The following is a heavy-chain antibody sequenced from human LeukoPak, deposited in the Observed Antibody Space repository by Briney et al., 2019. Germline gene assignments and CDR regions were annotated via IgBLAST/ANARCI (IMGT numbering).Heavy chain of an antibody. CDR1: GFTFSSYW. J-gene: IGHJ2*01. CDR3: ARDYFDL. Sequence: GGSLRLSCAASGFTFSSYWMHWVRQAPGKGLEWVANIKEDGSGKHYVDSLKGRFTISRDNAKNSLFLQMTSLRAEDTAVYYCARDYFDLWGRGTLVTVSS. CDR2: IKEDGSGK. V-gene: IGHV3-7*01.